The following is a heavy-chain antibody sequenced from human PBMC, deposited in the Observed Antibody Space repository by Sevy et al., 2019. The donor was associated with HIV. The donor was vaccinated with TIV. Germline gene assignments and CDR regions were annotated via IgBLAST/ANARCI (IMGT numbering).Heavy chain of an antibody. CDR3: AKSDYAFWSGQASGYYFDC. J-gene: IGHJ4*02. Sequence: GGSLRLSCAASGFTFSRYGMSWVRQAPGKGLEWVSTISGSGSNTYYADSVKGRFTISRDNSKNTLYLQMNSLRAEDTAVYYCAKSDYAFWSGQASGYYFDCWGQGTLVTVSS. D-gene: IGHD3-3*01. V-gene: IGHV3-23*01. CDR2: ISGSGSNT. CDR1: GFTFSRYG.